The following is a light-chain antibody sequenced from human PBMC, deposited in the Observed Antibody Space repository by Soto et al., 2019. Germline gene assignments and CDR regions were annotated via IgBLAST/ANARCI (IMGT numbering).Light chain of an antibody. CDR1: SYNIGKNL. Sequence: QLVLTQPPSASGTPGQRVTISCSGGSYNIGKNLVYWYQQRPGTAPKLLIFKNNARPSGVPDRFSGSNLGSSASLAISGLRSEDEADYFCAAWDDSLSAWVFGGGTKLTVL. V-gene: IGLV1-47*01. CDR2: KNN. J-gene: IGLJ3*02. CDR3: AAWDDSLSAWV.